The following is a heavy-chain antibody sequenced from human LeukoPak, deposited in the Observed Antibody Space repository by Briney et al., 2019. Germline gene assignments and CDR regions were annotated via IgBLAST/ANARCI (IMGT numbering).Heavy chain of an antibody. J-gene: IGHJ4*02. V-gene: IGHV3-53*01. D-gene: IGHD4/OR15-4a*01. CDR2: IYSDNT. CDR1: GFTVSSNS. CDR3: ARRAGAYSRPYDY. Sequence: GGPLRLSCPVSGFTVSSNSMSWVRPAPGKGREWVSFIYSDNTHYSDSVKGRFTISRDNSKNTLYLQMNSLRAEDTAVYYCARRAGAYSRPYDYWGQGTLVTGSS.